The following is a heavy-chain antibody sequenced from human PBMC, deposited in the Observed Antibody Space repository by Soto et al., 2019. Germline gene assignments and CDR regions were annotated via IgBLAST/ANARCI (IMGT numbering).Heavy chain of an antibody. CDR1: GYSFTSYW. D-gene: IGHD6-19*01. Sequence: GESLKISCXGSGYSFTSYWIGWVRQMPGKGLEWMGIIYPGDSDTRYSPSFQGQVTISADKSISTAYLQWSSLKASDTAMYYCPRRAIAVAGSRDYYFDYWGQGTLVTVSS. J-gene: IGHJ4*02. V-gene: IGHV5-51*01. CDR2: IYPGDSDT. CDR3: PRRAIAVAGSRDYYFDY.